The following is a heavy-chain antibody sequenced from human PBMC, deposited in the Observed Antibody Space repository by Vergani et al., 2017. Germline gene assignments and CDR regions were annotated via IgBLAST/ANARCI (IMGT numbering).Heavy chain of an antibody. V-gene: IGHV1-69*13. CDR1: GGTFSSCA. D-gene: IGHD2-2*01. CDR3: ARVGYCSSTSCDSGSFDY. CDR2: IIPIFGTA. Sequence: QVQLVQSGAEVKKPGSSVKVSCKASGGTFSSCAISWVRQAPGQGLEWMGRIIPIFGTANYAQKFQGRVTITADESTSTAYMELSSLRSEDTAVYYCARVGYCSSTSCDSGSFDYWGQGTLVTVSS. J-gene: IGHJ4*02.